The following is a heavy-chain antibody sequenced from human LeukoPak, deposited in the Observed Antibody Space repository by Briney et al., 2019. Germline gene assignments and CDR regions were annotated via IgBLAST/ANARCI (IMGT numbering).Heavy chain of an antibody. CDR1: GFTFSSYG. CDR2: IRYDGSNK. D-gene: IGHD5-12*01. V-gene: IGHV3-30*02. Sequence: GGSLRLSCAASGFTFSSYGMHWVRQAPGKGLEWVAFIRYDGSNKYYADSVKGRFTISRDNAKNSLYLQMNSLRAEDTAVYYCARDTGYPDDAFDIWGQGTMVTVSS. CDR3: ARDTGYPDDAFDI. J-gene: IGHJ3*02.